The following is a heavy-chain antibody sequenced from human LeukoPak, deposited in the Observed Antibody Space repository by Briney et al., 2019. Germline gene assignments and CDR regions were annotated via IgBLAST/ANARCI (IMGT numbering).Heavy chain of an antibody. D-gene: IGHD6-19*01. J-gene: IGHJ5*01. Sequence: GGSLRLSCAASGFTFSSYAMHWVRQAPGKGLEWVAVISYDGSNKYYADSVKGRFTISRDNSKNTLYLQMNSLRAEDTAMYYCAKVGPEHSSGWFDPWGQGTLVTVSS. V-gene: IGHV3-30*04. CDR2: ISYDGSNK. CDR3: AKVGPEHSSGWFDP. CDR1: GFTFSSYA.